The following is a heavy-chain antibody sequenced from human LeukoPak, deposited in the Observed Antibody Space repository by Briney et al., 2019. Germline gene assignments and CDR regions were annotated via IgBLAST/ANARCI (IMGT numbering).Heavy chain of an antibody. V-gene: IGHV1-69*13. Sequence: GASVKVSCKASGGTFSSYAISWVRQAPGQGLEWMGGIIPIFGTANYAQKFQGRVTITADESTSTAYMELSSLRSEDTAVYYCARGRGDYGSGSYYALYFDLWGRGTLVTVSS. D-gene: IGHD3-10*01. CDR1: GGTFSSYA. CDR3: ARGRGDYGSGSYYALYFDL. J-gene: IGHJ2*01. CDR2: IIPIFGTA.